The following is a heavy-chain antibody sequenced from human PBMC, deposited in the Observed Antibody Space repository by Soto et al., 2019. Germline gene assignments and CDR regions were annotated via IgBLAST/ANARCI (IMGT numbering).Heavy chain of an antibody. V-gene: IGHV1-2*02. Sequence: SVKVSCTASGYIFTIYHVPLWRQAPGQGLEWMVWINPNSGDTEYAQNFHGRVTMTRDTSFNLVYMEMSGLMSDDTAVYYCSRDARGTRGFDEMDLWGQGTTVTVS. J-gene: IGHJ6*02. D-gene: IGHD3-9*01. CDR1: GYIFTIYH. CDR3: SRDARGTRGFDEMDL. CDR2: INPNSGDT.